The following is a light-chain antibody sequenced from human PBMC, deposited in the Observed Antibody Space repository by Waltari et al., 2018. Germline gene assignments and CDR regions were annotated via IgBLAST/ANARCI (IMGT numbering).Light chain of an antibody. CDR3: QTGGFGIWV. Sequence: QLLLTQSPSASASLGASVTLTCTVSSGHSTYAIAWHHQHPQKGPRYLMKVNSDGTHIKGDGIPDRFSGSSSGAERYLIISSLQAEDEADYYCQTGGFGIWVFGGGTTLTVL. J-gene: IGLJ3*02. CDR2: VNSDGTH. V-gene: IGLV4-69*01. CDR1: SGHSTYA.